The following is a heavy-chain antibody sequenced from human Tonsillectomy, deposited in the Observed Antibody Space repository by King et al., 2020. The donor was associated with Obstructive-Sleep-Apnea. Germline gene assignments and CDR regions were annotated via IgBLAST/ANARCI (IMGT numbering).Heavy chain of an antibody. V-gene: IGHV3-43D*03. J-gene: IGHJ6*02. Sequence: QLVQSGGVVVQPGGSLRLSCAASGFTFDDYAMHWVRQAPGKGLEWVSLISWDGGSTYYADSVKGRFTISRDNSKNSLYLQMNSLRAEDTALYYCAKDIDSLTMTNTGGMDVWGQRTTVTVSS. CDR1: GFTFDDYA. CDR3: AKDIDSLTMTNTGGMDV. D-gene: IGHD3-22*01. CDR2: ISWDGGST.